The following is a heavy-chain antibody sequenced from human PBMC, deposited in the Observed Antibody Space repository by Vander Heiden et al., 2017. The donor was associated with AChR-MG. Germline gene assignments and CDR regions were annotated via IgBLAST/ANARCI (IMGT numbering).Heavy chain of an antibody. J-gene: IGHJ4*02. Sequence: EVQLVESGGGLVQRGGSLRLSCAASGFTFSRNSMNWVRQAPGKGLEWVSYISSSSSTIYYANSVKGRFTIPRDNAKNSLYLQMNSLRAEDTAVYYCARDGDYDILTGYYKEYFDYWGQGTLVTVSS. D-gene: IGHD3-9*01. CDR2: ISSSSSTI. V-gene: IGHV3-48*01. CDR1: GFTFSRNS. CDR3: ARDGDYDILTGYYKEYFDY.